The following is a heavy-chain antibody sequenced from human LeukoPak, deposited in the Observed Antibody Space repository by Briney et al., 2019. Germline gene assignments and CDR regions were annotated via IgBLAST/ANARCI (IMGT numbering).Heavy chain of an antibody. CDR3: ARGIVDRPYGMDV. Sequence: SETLSLTCTVSGGSISSYYWSWIRQPPGKGLEWIGYIYYNGSTNYNPSLKSRVTISVDTSKNQFSLKLSSVTAADTAVYYCARGIVDRPYGMDVWGQGTTVTVSS. J-gene: IGHJ6*02. D-gene: IGHD1-26*01. V-gene: IGHV4-59*01. CDR1: GGSISSYY. CDR2: IYYNGST.